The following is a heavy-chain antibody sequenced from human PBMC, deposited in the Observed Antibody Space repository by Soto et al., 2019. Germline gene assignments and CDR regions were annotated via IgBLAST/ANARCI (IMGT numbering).Heavy chain of an antibody. J-gene: IGHJ4*02. D-gene: IGHD6-6*01. CDR1: GFTFSSYG. CDR3: EGVYGSRGSSPGGGY. V-gene: IGHV3-30*03. Sequence: QVQLVESGGGVVQPGRSLRLSCAASGFTFSSYGMHWVRQAPGKGLEWVAVISYDGSNKYYADSVKGRFTISRDNSKNTLYLHMTGLSADDTAVYYCEGVYGSRGSSPGGGYWGQGTLVTVSS. CDR2: ISYDGSNK.